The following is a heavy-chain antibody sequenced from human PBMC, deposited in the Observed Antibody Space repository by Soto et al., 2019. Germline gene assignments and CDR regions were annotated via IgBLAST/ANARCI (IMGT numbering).Heavy chain of an antibody. V-gene: IGHV3-23*01. D-gene: IGHD3-3*01. Sequence: GGSLRLSCAASGFTFSSYAMSWVRQVPGKGLEWVSRISGSGGSTYYADSVKGRFTISRDNSKNTLYLQMSSLRAEDTAVYYCVRHLTMSGHYAHLAVWSKGTTVPVSS. J-gene: IGHJ6*04. CDR2: ISGSGGST. CDR1: GFTFSSYA. CDR3: VRHLTMSGHYAHLAV.